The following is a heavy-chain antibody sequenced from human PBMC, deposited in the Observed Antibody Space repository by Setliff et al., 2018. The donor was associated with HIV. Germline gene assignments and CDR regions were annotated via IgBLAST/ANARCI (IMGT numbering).Heavy chain of an antibody. D-gene: IGHD4-17*01. V-gene: IGHV1-69*13. CDR3: ASGPFYGDYPPGLYYFDY. Sequence: SVKVSCKASGDTFSSYAISWVRQAPGQGLEWMGGIIPIFGATNYAHKFQGRVTITADESTSTAYMELSSLRSEDTAVYYCASGPFYGDYPPGLYYFDYWGQGTLVTVSS. CDR1: GDTFSSYA. J-gene: IGHJ4*02. CDR2: IIPIFGAT.